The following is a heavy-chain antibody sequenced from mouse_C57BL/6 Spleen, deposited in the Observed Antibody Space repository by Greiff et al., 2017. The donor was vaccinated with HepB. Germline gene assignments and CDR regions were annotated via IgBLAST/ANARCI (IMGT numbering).Heavy chain of an antibody. CDR3: ARRATMVTTNYALDY. J-gene: IGHJ4*01. CDR2: ISSGSSTI. V-gene: IGHV5-17*01. D-gene: IGHD2-2*01. CDR1: GFTFSDYG. Sequence: DVQLVESGGGLVKPGGSLKLSCAASGFTFSDYGMHWVRQAPEKGLEWVAYISSGSSTIYYADTVKGRFTIARDKAKNTLFLQMTSLRSEDTAIYYCARRATMVTTNYALDYWGQGTSVTVSS.